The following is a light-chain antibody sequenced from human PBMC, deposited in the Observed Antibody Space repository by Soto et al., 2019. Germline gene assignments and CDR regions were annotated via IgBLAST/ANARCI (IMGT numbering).Light chain of an antibody. V-gene: IGKV3-15*01. Sequence: EIVMTQSPATLSVSPGERATLSCRASQSVSSNLAWYQQKPGQAPKLLIYGASTRDTGIPARFSGSGSGTAFTLTISSLQSEDFAVYYCQQYNNWPPLTFGGGTKVEIK. J-gene: IGKJ4*01. CDR1: QSVSSN. CDR3: QQYNNWPPLT. CDR2: GAS.